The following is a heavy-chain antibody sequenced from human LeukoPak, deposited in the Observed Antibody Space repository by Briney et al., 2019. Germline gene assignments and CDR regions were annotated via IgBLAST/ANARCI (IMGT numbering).Heavy chain of an antibody. Sequence: PGGSLRLSCAASGFTFDDYAMHWVRQAPGKGLEWVSGISWNSGSIGYADSVKGRFTISRDNAKNSLYLQMNSLRAEDTALYYCAKVHLMKSSSTSGLPPDAFDIWGQGTMVTVSS. V-gene: IGHV3-9*01. CDR1: GFTFDDYA. CDR3: AKVHLMKSSSTSGLPPDAFDI. D-gene: IGHD2-2*01. J-gene: IGHJ3*02. CDR2: ISWNSGSI.